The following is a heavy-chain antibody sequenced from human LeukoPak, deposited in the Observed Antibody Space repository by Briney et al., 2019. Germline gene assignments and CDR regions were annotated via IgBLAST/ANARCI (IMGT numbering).Heavy chain of an antibody. CDR2: IYTSGST. V-gene: IGHV4-61*02. D-gene: IGHD3-22*01. CDR3: ARLTRGYDFDY. Sequence: SQTLSLTCTVSGGSISSGSYYWSWIRQPAGKGLEWIGRIYTSGSTNYNPSLKSRVTISADTSKNQFSLKLSSVTAADTAVYYCARLTRGYDFDYWGQGTLVTVSS. J-gene: IGHJ4*02. CDR1: GGSISSGSYY.